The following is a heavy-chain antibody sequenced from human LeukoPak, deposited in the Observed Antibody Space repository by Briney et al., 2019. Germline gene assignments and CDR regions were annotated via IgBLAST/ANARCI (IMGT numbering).Heavy chain of an antibody. J-gene: IGHJ5*02. V-gene: IGHV3-30-3*01. CDR2: ISYDGSNK. CDR1: GFTFSSYA. CDR3: AREGSSLVRWFDP. Sequence: PGGSLRLSCAASGFTFSSYAMHWVRQAPGKGLEWVAVISYDGSNKYYADSVKGRFTISRDNSKNTLYLQMNSLRAEDTAVYYCAREGSSLVRWFDPWGQGTLVTVSS. D-gene: IGHD2-2*01.